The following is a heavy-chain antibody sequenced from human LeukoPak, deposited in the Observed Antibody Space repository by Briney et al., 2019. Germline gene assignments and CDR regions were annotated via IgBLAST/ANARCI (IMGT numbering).Heavy chain of an antibody. J-gene: IGHJ5*02. CDR1: GFTFSSYG. CDR3: AKDLHSGSYYDWFDP. D-gene: IGHD1-26*01. Sequence: GGSLRLSCAASGFTFSSYGMHWVRQAPGKGLEWVAFIRYDGSNKYYADSVKGRFTISRDNSKNTLYLQMNSLRAEDTAVYYCAKDLHSGSYYDWFDPWGQGTLVTVSS. CDR2: IRYDGSNK. V-gene: IGHV3-30*02.